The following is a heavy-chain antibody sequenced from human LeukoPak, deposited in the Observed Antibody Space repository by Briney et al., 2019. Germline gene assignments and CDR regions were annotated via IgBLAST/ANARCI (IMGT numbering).Heavy chain of an antibody. Sequence: SETLCLTCSVSGGSISYYYWTWIRQPPGKGLEWIGYIYTSGNTDYNPSLKSRVSMSLDTSKSQLSLNLSSVTAADTAVYFCARRGTIFGPESLWGRGTLVTVSS. V-gene: IGHV4-4*09. CDR3: ARRGTIFGPESL. CDR1: GGSISYYY. D-gene: IGHD3-3*01. J-gene: IGHJ2*01. CDR2: IYTSGNT.